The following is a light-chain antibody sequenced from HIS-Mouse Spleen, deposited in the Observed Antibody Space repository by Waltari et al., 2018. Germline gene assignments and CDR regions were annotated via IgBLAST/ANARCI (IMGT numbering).Light chain of an antibody. CDR1: SSDGGRYNL. CDR3: CSYAGSSTWV. Sequence: QSGLTQPAYVSGSPGQSITISCTGTSSDGGRYNLVSRYQQHPGTAPKRMIYEGSKRPSGVSNRFSGSKSGNTASLTISGLQAEDEADYYCCSYAGSSTWVFGGGTKLTVL. V-gene: IGLV2-23*01. CDR2: EGS. J-gene: IGLJ3*02.